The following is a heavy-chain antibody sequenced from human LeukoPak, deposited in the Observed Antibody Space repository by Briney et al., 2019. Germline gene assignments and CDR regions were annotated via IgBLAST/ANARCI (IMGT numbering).Heavy chain of an antibody. CDR3: ARNPDRNYYYYYGMDV. V-gene: IGHV3-74*01. Sequence: PRGSLRLSCAASGFTFSTYWMHWVRQAPGKGLVWVSRINSDGSRTTYADSVKGRFTISRDNAKNTLYLQMNSLRTEDTAVYYCARNPDRNYYYYYGMDVWGQGTTVTVSS. CDR2: INSDGSRT. D-gene: IGHD3-22*01. J-gene: IGHJ6*02. CDR1: GFTFSTYW.